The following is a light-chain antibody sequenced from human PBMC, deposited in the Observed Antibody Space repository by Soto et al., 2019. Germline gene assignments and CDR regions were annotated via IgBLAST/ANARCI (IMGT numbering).Light chain of an antibody. CDR1: QTVSKF. CDR2: SAS. CDR3: QQTYSLPRT. Sequence: DVQMTQSRSSLSSCVGDIVTIACRASQTVSKFVNWYQQKPGKVPDLLIYSASTLYSGVPSRFSGSGSGTEFTLTISNLQPEDFATYYCQQTYSLPRTFAQGTKVDIK. V-gene: IGKV1-39*01. J-gene: IGKJ1*01.